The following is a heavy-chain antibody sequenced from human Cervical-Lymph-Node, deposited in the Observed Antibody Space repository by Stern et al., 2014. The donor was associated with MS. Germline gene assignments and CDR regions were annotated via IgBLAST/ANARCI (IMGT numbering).Heavy chain of an antibody. V-gene: IGHV3-33*01. Sequence: EQLVESGGGVVQPGRSLRLSCAACGFTFSRYGMHWVRQAPGKGLEWVAVIWYDGSNKYYADSVKGRFTISRDKSKNTLYLQMNSLRAEDTAVYYCARDIAGRTYYYYGMDVWGQGTTVTVSS. CDR1: GFTFSRYG. D-gene: IGHD1-26*01. CDR3: ARDIAGRTYYYYGMDV. J-gene: IGHJ6*02. CDR2: IWYDGSNK.